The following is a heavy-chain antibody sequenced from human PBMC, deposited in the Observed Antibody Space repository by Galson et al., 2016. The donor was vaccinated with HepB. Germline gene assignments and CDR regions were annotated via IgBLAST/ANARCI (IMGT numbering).Heavy chain of an antibody. CDR3: ARRTYLVDAFDI. D-gene: IGHD1-1*01. V-gene: IGHV2-70*01. Sequence: PALVKPTQTLTLTCTFSGFSLNTSGMCVSWIRQPPGEALEWLALIDWDDDKYYNTSLKTRLTISKDTSKNQVVLTMTNMDPVDTATYYCARRTYLVDAFDIWGQGTMVTVSS. CDR2: IDWDDDK. J-gene: IGHJ3*02. CDR1: GFSLNTSGMC.